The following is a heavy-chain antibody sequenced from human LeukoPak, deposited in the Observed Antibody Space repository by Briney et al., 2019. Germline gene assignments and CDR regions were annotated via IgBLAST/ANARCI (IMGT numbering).Heavy chain of an antibody. D-gene: IGHD6-19*01. CDR1: GFTVDSNY. Sequence: GGSLRLSCAASGFTVDSNYLSWVRQAPGKGLEWVSTIYTGGNTYYAASVKGRFTISRDFSKNTVFLHMNSLRAEDTAVYYCAKDGAVAKTFDYWGQGTLVTVSS. CDR2: IYTGGNT. CDR3: AKDGAVAKTFDY. J-gene: IGHJ4*02. V-gene: IGHV3-53*01.